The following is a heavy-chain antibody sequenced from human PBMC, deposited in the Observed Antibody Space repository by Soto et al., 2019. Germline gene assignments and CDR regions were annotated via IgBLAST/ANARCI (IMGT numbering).Heavy chain of an antibody. J-gene: IGHJ6*02. CDR2: ISYDGSNK. CDR3: ARDQSGYEFGYYYYYGMDV. V-gene: IGHV3-30-3*01. CDR1: GFTFSSYA. Sequence: GGSLRLSCAASGFTFSSYAMHWVRQAPGKGLEWVAVISYDGSNKYYADSVKGRFTISRDNSKNTLYLQMNSLRAEDTAVYYCARDQSGYEFGYYYYYGMDVWGQGTTVTVSS. D-gene: IGHD5-12*01.